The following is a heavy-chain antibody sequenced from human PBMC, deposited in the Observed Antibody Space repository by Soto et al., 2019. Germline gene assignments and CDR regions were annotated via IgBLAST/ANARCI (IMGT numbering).Heavy chain of an antibody. Sequence: EVQLVESGGGLVQPGRSLRLSCAASGFTFDDYAMHWVRQAPGKGLEWVSGISWNSGSIGYADSVKGRFTISRDNAKNSLYLQMNSLRAEDTALYYCAKVLVQLERPGAFDIWGQGTMVTVSS. CDR2: ISWNSGSI. CDR3: AKVLVQLERPGAFDI. V-gene: IGHV3-9*01. J-gene: IGHJ3*02. CDR1: GFTFDDYA. D-gene: IGHD1-1*01.